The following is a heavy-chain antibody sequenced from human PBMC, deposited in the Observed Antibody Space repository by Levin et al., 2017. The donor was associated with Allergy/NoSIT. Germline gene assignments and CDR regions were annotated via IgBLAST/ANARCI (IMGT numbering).Heavy chain of an antibody. J-gene: IGHJ5*02. Sequence: GGSLRLSCAASGFTFSTYWMHWVRQAPGKGLVWVSRINSDGSITTYADSAKGRFTISRDNAKNTLYLQLNSLRAEDTAVYYCARGLVPVATSWFDPWGQGTLVTVSS. D-gene: IGHD2-2*01. V-gene: IGHV3-74*01. CDR3: ARGLVPVATSWFDP. CDR2: INSDGSIT. CDR1: GFTFSTYW.